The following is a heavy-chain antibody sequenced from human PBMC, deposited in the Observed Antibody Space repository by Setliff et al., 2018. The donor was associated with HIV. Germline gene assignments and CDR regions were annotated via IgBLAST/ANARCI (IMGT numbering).Heavy chain of an antibody. Sequence: ASVKVSCKASGYTFTNYGFSWVRQAPRQGLEWMGWISGFNGATNSAQKFRDRVTLTTDTSTTTAYMELRSLRSDDTAVYYCARGGGYSGYDGTLDYWGQGTKVTVSS. CDR2: ISGFNGAT. J-gene: IGHJ4*02. V-gene: IGHV1-18*01. CDR1: GYTFTNYG. D-gene: IGHD5-12*01. CDR3: ARGGGYSGYDGTLDY.